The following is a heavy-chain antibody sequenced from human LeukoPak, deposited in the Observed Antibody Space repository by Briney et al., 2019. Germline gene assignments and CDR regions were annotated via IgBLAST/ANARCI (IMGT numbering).Heavy chain of an antibody. CDR1: GGSISSYY. CDR3: ARRNWGYIDY. CDR2: IYYSGST. J-gene: IGHJ4*02. V-gene: IGHV4-59*08. Sequence: SETLSLTCTVSGGSISSYYWSWIRQPPGKGLEWIGYIYYSGSTNYNPSLKSRVTISVDTSKNQFSLKLSSVTAADTAVYYCARRNWGYIDYWGQGTLVTVSS. D-gene: IGHD7-27*01.